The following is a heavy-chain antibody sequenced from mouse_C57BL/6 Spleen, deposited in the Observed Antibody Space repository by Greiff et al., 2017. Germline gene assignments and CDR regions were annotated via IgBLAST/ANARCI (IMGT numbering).Heavy chain of an antibody. CDR1: GYTFTSYW. Sequence: VQLQESGAELVKPGASVKLSCKASGYTFTSYWMPWVKQRPGQGLEWIGEIDPSDSYTNYTQKFKGKATLTVDTSSSTAYMQRSNLTSEDSAVYYWARGGKNGYDVDYFDYWGQGTTRTVSS. CDR3: ARGGKNGYDVDYFDY. CDR2: IDPSDSYT. V-gene: IGHV1-50*01. J-gene: IGHJ2*01. D-gene: IGHD2-2*01.